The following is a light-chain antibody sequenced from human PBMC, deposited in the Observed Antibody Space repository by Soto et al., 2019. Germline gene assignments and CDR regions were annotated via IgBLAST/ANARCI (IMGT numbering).Light chain of an antibody. Sequence: QSALTQPRSVSGSPGQSVAISCTGTSSDVGGYNYVSWYQQHPGKAPKVMIFEVNKRPSGVPARFSGSKSGNTASLTISGLQAEDEADYYCCSYAGRYTYVFGTGTKLTVL. CDR2: EVN. V-gene: IGLV2-11*01. CDR3: CSYAGRYTYV. J-gene: IGLJ1*01. CDR1: SSDVGGYNY.